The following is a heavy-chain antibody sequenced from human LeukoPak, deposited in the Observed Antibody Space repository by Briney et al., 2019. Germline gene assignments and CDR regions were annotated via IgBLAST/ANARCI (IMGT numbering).Heavy chain of an antibody. CDR3: ARDGVRAAAGVDY. Sequence: GASVTVSCTASGYTFTSYYMHWGRQAPGPGLEWMGVSNARGGRTNHAQKFQGRVPMTRDTSKSTVFMEPSSLRSEDTAVYYCARDGVRAAAGVDYWGQGTLVTVSS. D-gene: IGHD6-13*01. J-gene: IGHJ4*02. CDR2: SNARGGRT. CDR1: GYTFTSYY. V-gene: IGHV1-46*03.